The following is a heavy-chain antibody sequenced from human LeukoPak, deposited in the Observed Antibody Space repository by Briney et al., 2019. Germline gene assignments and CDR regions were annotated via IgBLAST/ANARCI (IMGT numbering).Heavy chain of an antibody. J-gene: IGHJ4*02. CDR1: VGTFSSYA. CDR3: ARDTGMATIKHFDY. D-gene: IGHD5-24*01. Sequence: SSVKVSCKASVGTFSSYAICWVRQAPGQGLEWMGRIIPIFGIANYAQKFQGRVTITADKSTSTAYMELSSLRSGDTAVYYCARDTGMATIKHFDYWGQGTLVTVSS. V-gene: IGHV1-69*04. CDR2: IIPIFGIA.